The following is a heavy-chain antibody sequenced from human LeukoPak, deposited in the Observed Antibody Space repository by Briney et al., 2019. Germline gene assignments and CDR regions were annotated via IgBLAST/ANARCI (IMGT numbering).Heavy chain of an antibody. CDR3: ARSIGYYYTMDV. Sequence: LSLTCTVSGGSISSYYWSWIRQAPGRGLEWISYISGSGSDLYYADSVKGRFTISRDNANNSLYLQMNSLRAEDTAVYYCARSIGYYYTMDVWGQGTTVTVSS. J-gene: IGHJ6*02. D-gene: IGHD3-22*01. CDR1: GGSISSYY. V-gene: IGHV3-11*01. CDR2: ISGSGSDL.